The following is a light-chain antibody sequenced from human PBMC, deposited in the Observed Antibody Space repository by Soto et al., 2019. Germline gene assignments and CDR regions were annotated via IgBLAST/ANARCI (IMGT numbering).Light chain of an antibody. V-gene: IGKV3-11*01. Sequence: EIVLTQSPATLSLSPGERATLSCRASQSVDVYLAWYQQKPGQAPRLLIYDASNRATGIPARFSGSGSGTEFTLTISSLEPEDFAVYYCQQRSNWPRTFGQGTKVDTK. CDR3: QQRSNWPRT. CDR2: DAS. J-gene: IGKJ1*01. CDR1: QSVDVY.